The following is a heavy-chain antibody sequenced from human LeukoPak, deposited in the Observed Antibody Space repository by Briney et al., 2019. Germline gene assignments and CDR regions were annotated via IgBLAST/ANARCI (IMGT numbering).Heavy chain of an antibody. J-gene: IGHJ5*02. CDR1: GFTFSSYG. CDR2: IWYDGSNK. D-gene: IGHD3-3*01. Sequence: GRSLRLSCAASGFTFSSYGMHWVRQAPGKGLEWVAVIWYDGSNKYYADSVKGRFTISRDNSKNTLYLQMNSLRAEDTAVYYCAKDRIFGVVTPNWFDPWGQGTLVTVSS. V-gene: IGHV3-33*06. CDR3: AKDRIFGVVTPNWFDP.